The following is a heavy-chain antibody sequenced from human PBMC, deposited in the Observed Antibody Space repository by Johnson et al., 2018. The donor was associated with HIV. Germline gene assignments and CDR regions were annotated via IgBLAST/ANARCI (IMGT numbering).Heavy chain of an antibody. CDR1: GFMFDDYG. CDR2: TRYDGSNK. D-gene: IGHD2-8*01. CDR3: ARALGLEVCAFDI. V-gene: IGHV3-30*02. Sequence: QVQLVESGGGVVRPGGSLRVSCAASGFMFDDYGMHWVRQDPGKGLEWVAVTRYDGSNKYYADSVKARFTYSRDNSKNTLYLQMNSLRAEDTAVYYCARALGLEVCAFDIWGQGTMVTVSS. J-gene: IGHJ3*02.